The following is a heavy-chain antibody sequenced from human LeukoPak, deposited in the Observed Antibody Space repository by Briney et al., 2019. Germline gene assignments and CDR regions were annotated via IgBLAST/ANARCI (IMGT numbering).Heavy chain of an antibody. CDR2: ISWDCGST. CDR1: GFTFDDYT. Sequence: GGSLRLSCAASGFTFDDYTMHWVRQAPGKGLEWVSLISWDCGSTYYADSVKGRFTISRDNSKNSLYLQMNSLRTEDTALYYCAKDIGTIFGVVIDAFDIWGQGTMVTVSS. D-gene: IGHD3-3*01. J-gene: IGHJ3*02. V-gene: IGHV3-43*01. CDR3: AKDIGTIFGVVIDAFDI.